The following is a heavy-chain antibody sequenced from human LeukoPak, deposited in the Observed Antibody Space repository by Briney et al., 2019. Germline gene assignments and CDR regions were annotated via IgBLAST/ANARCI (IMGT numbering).Heavy chain of an antibody. D-gene: IGHD6-13*01. CDR1: NYTFTNYG. V-gene: IGHV1-18*01. J-gene: IGHJ4*02. CDR2: ISAYNGNT. CDR3: ARMKGIADDY. Sequence: ASVKVSCKTSNYTFTNYGISWVRQAPGQGLEWMGWISAYNGNTNYAQKLQGRVTMTTDTSTSTAYMELRSLRSDDTAVYYCARMKGIADDYWGQGTLVTVSS.